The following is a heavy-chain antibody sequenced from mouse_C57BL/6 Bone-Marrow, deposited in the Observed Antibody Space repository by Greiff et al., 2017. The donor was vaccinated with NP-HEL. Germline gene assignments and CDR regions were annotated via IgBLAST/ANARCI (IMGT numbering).Heavy chain of an antibody. CDR2: IWWDDDK. Sequence: QVTLKVSGPGILQPSQTLSLTCSFSGFSLSTSGMGVGWLRPPSGKGLEWLAHIWWDDDKYYSPALKKRLTISKDTSKNHAFLTNANVDTAATATYYFSRIAYTTFAYWGQGTLVTVSA. V-gene: IGHV8-8*01. J-gene: IGHJ3*01. CDR3: SRIAYTTFAY. D-gene: IGHD1-1*01. CDR1: GFSLSTSGMG.